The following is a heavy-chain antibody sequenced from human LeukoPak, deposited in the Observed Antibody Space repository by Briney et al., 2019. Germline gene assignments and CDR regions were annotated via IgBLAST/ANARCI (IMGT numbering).Heavy chain of an antibody. Sequence: GGSLRLSCAASGFTFSSYAMHWVRQAPGKGLEWVALISYDGSNKYYADSVKGRFTISRDNSKNTLYLQMNSLRAEDTAVYYCARGPLGEWLVLFDYWGQGTLVTVSS. CDR1: GFTFSSYA. D-gene: IGHD6-19*01. CDR3: ARGPLGEWLVLFDY. J-gene: IGHJ4*02. CDR2: ISYDGSNK. V-gene: IGHV3-30-3*01.